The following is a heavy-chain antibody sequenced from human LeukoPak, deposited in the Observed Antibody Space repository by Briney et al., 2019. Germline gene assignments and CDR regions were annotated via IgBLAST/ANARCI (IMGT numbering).Heavy chain of an antibody. J-gene: IGHJ6*02. CDR2: IKSKTDGGTT. D-gene: IGHD3-10*01. CDR3: TTGPFDYYGSASYLANGMDV. CDR1: GFTFTNAR. Sequence: GGSLRLSCAASGFTFTNARMSWVRQAPGKGLEWIGRIKSKTDGGTTDYTAPVKGRFTISRDDSKNTLYLQMNSLKTEDTAVYYCTTGPFDYYGSASYLANGMDVWGQGTTVTVSS. V-gene: IGHV3-15*01.